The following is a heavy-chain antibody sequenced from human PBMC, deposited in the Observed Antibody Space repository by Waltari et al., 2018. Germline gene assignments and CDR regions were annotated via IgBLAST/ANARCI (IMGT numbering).Heavy chain of an antibody. Sequence: QVQLVQSGAEVTKPGASVKVSCKASGYTFTGYYMHWVRTAPGQGLEWMGRINPNSGGTNYAQKFQGRVTMTRDTSISTAYMELSRLRSDDTAVYYSARDSTPTVTTTLPHWGQGTLVTVSS. D-gene: IGHD4-17*01. CDR2: INPNSGGT. V-gene: IGHV1-2*06. CDR3: ARDSTPTVTTTLPH. J-gene: IGHJ4*02. CDR1: GYTFTGYY.